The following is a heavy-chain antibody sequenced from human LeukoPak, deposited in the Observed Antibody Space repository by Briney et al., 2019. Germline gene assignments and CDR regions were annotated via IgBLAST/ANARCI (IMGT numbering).Heavy chain of an antibody. D-gene: IGHD2-2*01. CDR3: TKGRGVCSSTSCQPYGMDV. CDR1: GFTFSSSA. V-gene: IGHV3-49*04. Sequence: GGSLRLSCAASGFTFSSSAMSWVRQVPGKGLEWVGFIRSKSHGGTTEYAASVKDRLTISRDDSKSIAYLQMNSLKTEDTAVYFCTKGRGVCSSTSCQPYGMDVWGQGTTVTVSS. J-gene: IGHJ6*02. CDR2: IRSKSHGGTT.